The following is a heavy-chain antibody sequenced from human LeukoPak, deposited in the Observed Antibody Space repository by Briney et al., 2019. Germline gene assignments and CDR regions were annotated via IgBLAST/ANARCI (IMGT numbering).Heavy chain of an antibody. Sequence: ASVTLSLTCTGSGGTINYLLWRWKPPGQGLEWMGWINPNSGGTNYAQTFQDRGTMTRDTTISTAYMELSRLRSDDTALYYCARVRCHGLAFVYRRQATQVTVSS. D-gene: IGHD4-17*01. CDR1: GSGGTINY. CDR3: ARVRCHGLAFVY. J-gene: IGHJ4*02. CDR2: INPNSGGT. V-gene: IGHV1-2*02.